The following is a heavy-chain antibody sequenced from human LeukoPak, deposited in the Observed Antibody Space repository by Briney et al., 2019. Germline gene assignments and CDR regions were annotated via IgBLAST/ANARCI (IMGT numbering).Heavy chain of an antibody. CDR1: GFTFSSYA. CDR3: AKGYSSSFWFDP. Sequence: GGSLRLSCAASGFTFSSYAMSWVRQAPGKGLEWVSAISGSGGSTYYADSAKGRFTISRDNSKNTLYLQMNSLRAEDTAVYYCAKGYSSSFWFDPWGQGTLVTVSS. J-gene: IGHJ5*02. D-gene: IGHD6-6*01. V-gene: IGHV3-23*01. CDR2: ISGSGGST.